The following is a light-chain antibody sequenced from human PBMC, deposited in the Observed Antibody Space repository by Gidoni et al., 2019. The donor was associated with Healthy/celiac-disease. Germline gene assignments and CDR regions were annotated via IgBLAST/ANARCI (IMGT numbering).Light chain of an antibody. CDR2: AAS. CDR1: QSISSY. Sequence: DIQMTQSPSSLSASVEDRVTITCRASQSISSYLNWYQQKPGKAPKLLIYAASSLQSGVPSRFSGRGSGTDFPLTIRSLQPEDFATYYCQQSYSTPLTFXGXTKVXIK. CDR3: QQSYSTPLT. J-gene: IGKJ4*01. V-gene: IGKV1-39*01.